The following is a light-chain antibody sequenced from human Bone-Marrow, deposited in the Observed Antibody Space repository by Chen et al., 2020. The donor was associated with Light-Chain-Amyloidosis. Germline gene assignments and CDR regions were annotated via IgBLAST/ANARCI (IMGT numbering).Light chain of an antibody. CDR2: QDS. CDR1: DLGDKF. CDR3: QAWDSSSSVV. J-gene: IGLJ2*01. Sequence: SYELTQPPSVSVSPGQTASITRSGDDLGDKFACWYQQKPGQSPILVVYQDSKRPSGIPERFSGSNSGNTATLTISGTQAMDEADYYCQAWDSSSSVVFGGGTKLTVL. V-gene: IGLV3-1*01.